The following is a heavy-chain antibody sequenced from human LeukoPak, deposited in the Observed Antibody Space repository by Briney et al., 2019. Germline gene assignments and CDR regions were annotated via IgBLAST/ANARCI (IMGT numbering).Heavy chain of an antibody. CDR1: GFSFSNHY. CDR3: ATDGAGFDT. V-gene: IGHV3-11*01. Sequence: GGSLRLSCAASGFSFSNHYMRWVRQAPGKGLEWLSYINIGGTNTHYADSVKGRFTISRDNAKKSLYLEMNNLRAEDTAVYYCATDGAGFDTWGQGVLVTVSS. CDR2: INIGGTNT. J-gene: IGHJ5*02.